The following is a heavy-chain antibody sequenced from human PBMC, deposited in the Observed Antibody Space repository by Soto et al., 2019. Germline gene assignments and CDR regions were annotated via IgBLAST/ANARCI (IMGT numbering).Heavy chain of an antibody. CDR1: GGSISSSSYY. D-gene: IGHD4-17*01. V-gene: IGHV4-39*01. CDR3: ARPGATHDYGDTFDY. CDR2: IYYSGST. Sequence: SETLSLTCTVSGGSISSSSYYWGWIRQPPGKGLEWIGSIYYSGSTYYNPSLKSRVTISVDTSKNQFSLKLSSVTAADTAVYYCARPGATHDYGDTFDYWGQGTLVTVSS. J-gene: IGHJ4*02.